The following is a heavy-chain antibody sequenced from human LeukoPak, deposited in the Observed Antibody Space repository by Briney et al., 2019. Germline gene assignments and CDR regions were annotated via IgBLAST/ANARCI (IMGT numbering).Heavy chain of an antibody. V-gene: IGHV3-74*01. Sequence: GGSLRLSCAASGFTFSSYWMHWVRQAPGKGLVWVSRINSDGSSTSYADSVTGRFTISRDNAKNTLYLQMNSLRAEDTAVYYCAKDPSMYDGDYIIRWGQGTLVIVSS. CDR3: AKDPSMYDGDYIIR. CDR1: GFTFSSYW. D-gene: IGHD4-17*01. CDR2: INSDGSST. J-gene: IGHJ4*02.